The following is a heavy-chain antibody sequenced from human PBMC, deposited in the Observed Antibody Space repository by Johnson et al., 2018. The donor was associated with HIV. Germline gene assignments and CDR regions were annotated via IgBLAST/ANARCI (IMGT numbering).Heavy chain of an antibody. Sequence: QVQLVESGGGVVQPGRSLRLSCAASGFTFSSYGMHWVRQAPGKGLECVAVISYDGSNNYYADSVRGRFTISRDNSKNTVYLQMNSLRAEDTAVYYCAKDLAVVFVTTNGAGAFDLWCQGTMVTVSS. CDR3: AKDLAVVFVTTNGAGAFDL. D-gene: IGHD2-2*01. CDR2: ISYDGSNN. J-gene: IGHJ3*01. V-gene: IGHV3-30*18. CDR1: GFTFSSYG.